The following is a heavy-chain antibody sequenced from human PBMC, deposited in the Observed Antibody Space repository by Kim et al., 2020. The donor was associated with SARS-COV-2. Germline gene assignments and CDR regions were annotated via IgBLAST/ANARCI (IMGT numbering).Heavy chain of an antibody. CDR2: ISSSSTYI. V-gene: IGHV3-21*01. J-gene: IGHJ3*01. Sequence: GGSLRLSCAASGFTFSRYGMNWVRQAPGKGLEWVSSISSSSTYIYYEDSVKGRFTISRDNAKNSLYLQMNSLRAEDTAVYYCARYGSGSYPAMGDSFDFWGQGTMLTVSS. CDR1: GFTFSRYG. D-gene: IGHD3-10*01. CDR3: ARYGSGSYPAMGDSFDF.